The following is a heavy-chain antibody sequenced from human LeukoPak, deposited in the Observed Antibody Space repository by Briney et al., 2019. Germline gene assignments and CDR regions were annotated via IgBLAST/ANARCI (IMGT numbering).Heavy chain of an antibody. V-gene: IGHV3-7*05. CDR1: GFTFSNYW. J-gene: IGHJ3*02. Sequence: PGGSLRLSCAASGFTFSNYWMSWVRQAPGKGLGWVATIKKDGSEIYYVDSVKGRLIISRDNANNSLYLQMNSLRAEDTAVYYCARDKNYYGSGSPSLDAFDIWGQGTMVTVSS. D-gene: IGHD3-10*01. CDR3: ARDKNYYGSGSPSLDAFDI. CDR2: IKKDGSEI.